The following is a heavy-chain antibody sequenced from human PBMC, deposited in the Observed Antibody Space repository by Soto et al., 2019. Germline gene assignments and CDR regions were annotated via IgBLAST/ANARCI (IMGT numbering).Heavy chain of an antibody. CDR1: GYSFTSLD. V-gene: IGHV1-8*01. Sequence: ASVKVSCKAPGYSFTSLDINWVRQTAGQGLEWMGWMQPSTGRTGYAQTFQGRVTMTRDTSINTAYMELTTLTSDDTAFYYCARGVSAGFDYWGQGPRVTVSS. J-gene: IGHJ4*02. CDR2: MQPSTGRT. D-gene: IGHD6-13*01. CDR3: ARGVSAGFDY.